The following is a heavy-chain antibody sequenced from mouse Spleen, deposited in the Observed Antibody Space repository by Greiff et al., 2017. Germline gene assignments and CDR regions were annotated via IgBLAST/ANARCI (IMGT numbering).Heavy chain of an antibody. J-gene: IGHJ2*01. CDR3: ARQGTGTPFDY. Sequence: EVHLVESGGGLVKPGGSLKLSCAASGFTFSSYAMSWVRQTPEKRLEWVATISSGGSYTYYPDSVKGRFTISRDNAKNTLYLQMSSLRSEDTAMYYCARQGTGTPFDYWGQGTTLTVSS. V-gene: IGHV5-9-3*01. CDR1: GFTFSSYA. CDR2: ISSGGSYT. D-gene: IGHD4-1*01.